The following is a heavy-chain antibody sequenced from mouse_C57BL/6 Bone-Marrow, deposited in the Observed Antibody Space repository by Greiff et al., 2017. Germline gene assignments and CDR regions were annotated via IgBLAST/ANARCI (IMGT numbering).Heavy chain of an antibody. V-gene: IGHV2-9-1*01. J-gene: IGHJ4*01. CDR3: ARKADYDGFYYAMDY. D-gene: IGHD2-4*01. CDR2: IWTGGGT. Sequence: VHLVESGPGLVAPSQSLSITCTVSGFSLTSYAISWVRQPPGKGLEWLGVIWTGGGTNYNSALKSRLSISKDNSKSQVFLKMNSLQTDDTARYYCARKADYDGFYYAMDYWGQGTSVTVSS. CDR1: GFSLTSYA.